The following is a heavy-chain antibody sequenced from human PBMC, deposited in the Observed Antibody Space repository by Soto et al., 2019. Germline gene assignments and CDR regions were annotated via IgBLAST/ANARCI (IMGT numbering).Heavy chain of an antibody. CDR1: GGSISSYY. D-gene: IGHD6-13*01. J-gene: IGHJ5*02. CDR3: ARDGAAAPGDWFDP. V-gene: IGHV4-59*01. Sequence: SETLSLTCTVSGGSISSYYWSWIRQPPGKGLEWMGYIYYSGSTNYNPSLKSRVTISVDTSKNQFSLKLSSVTAADTAVYYCARDGAAAPGDWFDPWGQGTLVTVSS. CDR2: IYYSGST.